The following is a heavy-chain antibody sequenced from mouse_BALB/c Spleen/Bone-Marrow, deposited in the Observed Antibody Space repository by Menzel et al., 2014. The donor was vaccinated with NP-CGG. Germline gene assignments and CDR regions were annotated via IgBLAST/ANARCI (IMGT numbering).Heavy chain of an antibody. J-gene: IGHJ2*01. CDR3: ARFPYDYGGGDY. V-gene: IGHV14-3*02. D-gene: IGHD2-4*01. CDR1: GFNIKDTY. CDR2: IDPANGNT. Sequence: VQLQQSGAELVKPGASVKLSCTASGFNIKDTYMHWAKQRPEQGLEWIGRIDPANGNTKYDPKFQGKATITADTSSNTAYLQLSSLTSEDTAVYYCARFPYDYGGGDYWGQGTTLTVSS.